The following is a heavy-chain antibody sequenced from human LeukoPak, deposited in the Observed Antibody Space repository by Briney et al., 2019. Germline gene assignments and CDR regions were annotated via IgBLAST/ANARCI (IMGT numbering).Heavy chain of an antibody. CDR2: ISGGGGST. Sequence: GGSLRLSCAASGFTFTSYSMNWVRQAPGKGLEWVSTISGGGGSTYYADSVKSRFTISRDNSKNTLYLQVNSLRAEDTAVYYCAKGGKWDVTPFDYWGQGTLVTVSS. V-gene: IGHV3-23*01. CDR1: GFTFTSYS. CDR3: AKGGKWDVTPFDY. J-gene: IGHJ4*02. D-gene: IGHD1-26*01.